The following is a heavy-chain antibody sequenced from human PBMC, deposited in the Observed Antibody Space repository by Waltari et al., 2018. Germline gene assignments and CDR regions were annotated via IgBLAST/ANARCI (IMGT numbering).Heavy chain of an antibody. J-gene: IGHJ4*02. CDR2: MYYTGTA. CDR3: ARDYPAAHVFDY. D-gene: IGHD2-15*01. Sequence: QVQLQESGPGLVKPSETLSLTCTVSGASITTYYYRWIRQSPGNGLQWIGSMYYTGTAYYNPSLKSRVTISLDTSKNQFSLSLTSVTTADTAVYYCARDYPAAHVFDYWGQGTVVAVSS. V-gene: IGHV4-59*01. CDR1: GASITTYY.